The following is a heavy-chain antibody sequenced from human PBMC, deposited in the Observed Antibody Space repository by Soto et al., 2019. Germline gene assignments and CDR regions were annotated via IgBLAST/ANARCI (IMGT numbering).Heavy chain of an antibody. V-gene: IGHV1-8*01. Sequence: QVQLVQSGAEVKKPGASVKVSCTTSGYSFTTYDINWVRQATGQGFEWMGWMNPNSGNTLYAQDFQGRDTMTRNTPISTAYMALSSRRSEDTAVYYCARGIQPSDYWGQGTLVTVSS. CDR3: ARGIQPSDY. D-gene: IGHD2-2*01. J-gene: IGHJ4*02. CDR1: GYSFTTYD. CDR2: MNPNSGNT.